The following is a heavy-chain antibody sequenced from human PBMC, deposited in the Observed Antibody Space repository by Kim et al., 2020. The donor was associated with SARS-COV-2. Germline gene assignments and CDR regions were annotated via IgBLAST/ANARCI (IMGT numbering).Heavy chain of an antibody. CDR2: IIPIFGTA. J-gene: IGHJ5*02. CDR1: GGTFSSYA. Sequence: SVKVSCKASGGTFSSYAISWVRQAPGQGLEWMGGIIPIFGTANYAQKFQGRVTITADESTSTAYMELSSLRSEDTAVYYCAREYYYDSSGYYYSNLWGQGTLVTVSS. D-gene: IGHD3-22*01. V-gene: IGHV1-69*13. CDR3: AREYYYDSSGYYYSNL.